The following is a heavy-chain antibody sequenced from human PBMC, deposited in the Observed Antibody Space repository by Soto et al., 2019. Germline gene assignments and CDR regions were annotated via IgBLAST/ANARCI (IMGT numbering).Heavy chain of an antibody. Sequence: SGPPLVNRPHTFTLTCNHSGFSLSPRGMCVSWFRQPPGKALECLALIDWDDDNYYRTSLKTRLTISKDTTKNQVLLTMTNMDPVATATYYCARTPYYYDSSGYYAGFDYWGQGTLVTVSS. CDR3: ARTPYYYDSSGYYAGFDY. D-gene: IGHD3-22*01. J-gene: IGHJ4*02. CDR2: IDWDDDN. CDR1: GFSLSPRGMC. V-gene: IGHV2-70*01.